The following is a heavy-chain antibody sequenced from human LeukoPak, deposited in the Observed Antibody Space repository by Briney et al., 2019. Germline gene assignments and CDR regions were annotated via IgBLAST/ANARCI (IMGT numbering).Heavy chain of an antibody. Sequence: PGGSLRLSCAASGFPFSNFVMHWVRQAPGKGLEWVASISFDDTNKVYSDSVKGRFTVSRDWTNKTMYLQMHGLRAEDTAVYYCARDCSSATCYAAFDYWGQGVLVTVSS. D-gene: IGHD2-2*01. CDR2: ISFDDTNK. J-gene: IGHJ4*02. CDR3: ARDCSSATCYAAFDY. V-gene: IGHV3-30-3*01. CDR1: GFPFSNFV.